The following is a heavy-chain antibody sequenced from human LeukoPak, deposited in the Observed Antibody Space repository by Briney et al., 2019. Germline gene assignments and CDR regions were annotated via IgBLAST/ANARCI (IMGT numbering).Heavy chain of an antibody. CDR2: IHYSGST. J-gene: IGHJ4*02. Sequence: SETLSLTCSFSGGSISSYYWSWFRQPPGKGLEWIGYIHYSGSTNYNPSFRSRVTISVDTSKTQFTLRLSSVTAADTAVYYCARDCSGGSCYGRGYFDYWGQGTLVTVSS. V-gene: IGHV4-59*12. D-gene: IGHD2-15*01. CDR1: GGSISSYY. CDR3: ARDCSGGSCYGRGYFDY.